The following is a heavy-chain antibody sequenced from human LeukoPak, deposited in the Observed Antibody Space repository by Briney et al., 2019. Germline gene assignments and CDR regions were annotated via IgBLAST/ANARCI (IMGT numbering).Heavy chain of an antibody. CDR1: GYTFTSYG. J-gene: IGHJ4*02. CDR2: ISAYNGNT. CDR3: ARDRALPGASSGYTDY. D-gene: IGHD3-22*01. Sequence: ASVKVSCKASGYTFTSYGISWVRQAPGQGLEWMGWISAYNGNTNYAQKLQGRVTMTTDTSTSTACMELRSLRSDDTAVYYCARDRALPGASSGYTDYWGQGTLVTVSS. V-gene: IGHV1-18*01.